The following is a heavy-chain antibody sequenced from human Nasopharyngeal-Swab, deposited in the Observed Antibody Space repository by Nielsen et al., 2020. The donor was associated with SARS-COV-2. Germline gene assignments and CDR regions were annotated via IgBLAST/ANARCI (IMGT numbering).Heavy chain of an antibody. V-gene: IGHV3-74*01. CDR3: AREGTQWELLDAFDI. CDR2: INSDGSST. J-gene: IGHJ3*02. D-gene: IGHD1-26*01. Sequence: GESLNLSCAASGFTFSSYWMHWVRQAPGKGLEWVSRINSDGSSTSYADSVKGRFTISRDNAKNTLYLQMNSLRAEDTAVYYCAREGTQWELLDAFDIWGQGTMVTVSS. CDR1: GFTFSSYW.